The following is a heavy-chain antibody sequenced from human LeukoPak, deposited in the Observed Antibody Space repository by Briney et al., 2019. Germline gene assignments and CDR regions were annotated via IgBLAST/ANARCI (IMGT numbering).Heavy chain of an antibody. V-gene: IGHV5-51*01. CDR1: GYRFTTYW. CDR3: ATSQCSSTSCYADAFDI. D-gene: IGHD2-2*01. J-gene: IGHJ3*02. CDR2: IYPGDSDT. Sequence: GESLKISCQGSGYRFTTYWIAWVRQMPGKGLEWMGVIYPGDSDTRYSPSFQGQVTISADKSISTAYLQWSSLKASDTAMYYCATSQCSSTSCYADAFDIWGQGTMVTVSS.